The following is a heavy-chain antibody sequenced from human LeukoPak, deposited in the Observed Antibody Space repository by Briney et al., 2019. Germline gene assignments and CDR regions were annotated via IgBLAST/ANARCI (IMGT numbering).Heavy chain of an antibody. CDR1: GFTFSSYG. CDR3: ARGANDRVYYYYDMDV. CDR2: IWYDGSNK. Sequence: GGSLRLSCAASGFTFSSYGMHWVRQAPGEGLEWVAVIWYDGSNKYYADSVKGRFTISRDNSKNTLYLQMNSLRAEDTAVHYCARGANDRVYYYYDMDVWGKGTTVTVSS. J-gene: IGHJ6*04. V-gene: IGHV3-33*01. D-gene: IGHD1-1*01.